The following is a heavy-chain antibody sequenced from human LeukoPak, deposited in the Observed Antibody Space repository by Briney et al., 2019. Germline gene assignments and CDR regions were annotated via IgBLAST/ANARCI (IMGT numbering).Heavy chain of an antibody. CDR2: IKQGGSQK. CDR3: ARGPNFGDYVDFLDS. CDR1: GFTFSSHW. V-gene: IGHV3-7*01. D-gene: IGHD4-17*01. J-gene: IGHJ4*02. Sequence: GGSLRLSCAASGFTFSSHWMTWARLAPGKGLEWVANIKQGGSQKYYVDSVKGRFTISRDDAKSTLFLQMNNLRAEDSALYYCARGPNFGDYVDFLDSWGQGTLVTVSS.